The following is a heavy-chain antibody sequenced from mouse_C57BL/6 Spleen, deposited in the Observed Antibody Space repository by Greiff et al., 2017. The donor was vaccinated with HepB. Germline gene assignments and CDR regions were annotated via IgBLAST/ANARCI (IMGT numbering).Heavy chain of an antibody. V-gene: IGHV5-17*01. Sequence: EVQVVESGGGLVKPGGSLKLSCAASGFTFSDYGMHWVRQAPEKGLEWVAYISSGSSTIYYADTGKGRFTISSDNAKNTLFLQMTSLRSEDTAMYYCARDYYGSSSWFAYWGQGTLVTVSA. D-gene: IGHD1-1*01. CDR3: ARDYYGSSSWFAY. J-gene: IGHJ3*01. CDR1: GFTFSDYG. CDR2: ISSGSSTI.